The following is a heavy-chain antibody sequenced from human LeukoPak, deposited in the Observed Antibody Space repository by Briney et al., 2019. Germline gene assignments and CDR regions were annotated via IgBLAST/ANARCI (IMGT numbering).Heavy chain of an antibody. CDR2: IYTSGST. CDR3: ARFNYYGSGSYTYYYYYMDV. V-gene: IGHV4-4*07. D-gene: IGHD3-10*01. Sequence: SETLSLTCTVSGGSISSYYWSWIRQPAGKGLEWIGRIYTSGSTNYNPSLKSRVTMSVDTSKNQFSLKLSSVTAADTAVYYCARFNYYGSGSYTYYYYYMDVWGKGTTVTVSS. J-gene: IGHJ6*03. CDR1: GGSISSYY.